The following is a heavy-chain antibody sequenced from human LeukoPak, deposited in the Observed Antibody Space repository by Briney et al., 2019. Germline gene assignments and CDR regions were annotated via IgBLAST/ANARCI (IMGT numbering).Heavy chain of an antibody. CDR3: AGGRLWLAHDY. V-gene: IGHV4-61*02. J-gene: IGHJ4*02. Sequence: SQTLSLTCIVSGGSISSGSYYWSWVRQPAGQGLEWIGRIYTTGSTNYSPSLKSRVTISVDTSKNQFSLRLSSVAAADSAVYYFAGGRLWLAHDYWGLGTLVTVSS. CDR2: IYTTGST. CDR1: GGSISSGSYY. D-gene: IGHD6-19*01.